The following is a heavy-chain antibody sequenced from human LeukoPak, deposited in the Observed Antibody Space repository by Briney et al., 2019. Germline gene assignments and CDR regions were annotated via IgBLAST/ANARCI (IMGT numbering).Heavy chain of an antibody. CDR2: ISAYNGNT. Sequence: ASVKVSCKASGYTFTSYGISWVRQAPGQGLEWMGWISAYNGNTNYAQKLQGRVTMTTDTSTSTAYMELRSLRSDDTAVYYCARRGDIVVVVAAPNAFDIWGQGTMVTVSS. V-gene: IGHV1-18*01. D-gene: IGHD2-15*01. J-gene: IGHJ3*02. CDR1: GYTFTSYG. CDR3: ARRGDIVVVVAAPNAFDI.